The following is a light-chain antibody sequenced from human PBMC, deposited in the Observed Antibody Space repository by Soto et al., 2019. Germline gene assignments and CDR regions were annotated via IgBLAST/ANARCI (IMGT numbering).Light chain of an antibody. CDR3: SSSTSTTTLL. J-gene: IGLJ2*01. CDR2: AAS. Sequence: QSALTQPASVSGSPGQSITISCTGTTSDVADFNYVSWYQHHPGNAPNLIIYAASNRPPGVSNRFSGSKSGNTASLTISGLQAEDEGEYYCSSSTSTTTLLFGGGTQLTVL. V-gene: IGLV2-14*01. CDR1: TSDVADFNY.